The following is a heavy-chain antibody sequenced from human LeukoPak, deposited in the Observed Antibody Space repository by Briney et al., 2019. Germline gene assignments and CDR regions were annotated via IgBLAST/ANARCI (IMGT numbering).Heavy chain of an antibody. J-gene: IGHJ4*02. D-gene: IGHD1-26*01. CDR3: ARGIVGARSGNTHIDY. Sequence: PSETLSLTCAVYGGSFSTYYWSWIRQPPGKGLEWIGYIYYSGSTNYNPSLKSRVTISVDTSKNQFSLKLSSVTAADTAVYYCARGIVGARSGNTHIDYWGQGTLVTVSS. V-gene: IGHV4-59*01. CDR1: GGSFSTYY. CDR2: IYYSGST.